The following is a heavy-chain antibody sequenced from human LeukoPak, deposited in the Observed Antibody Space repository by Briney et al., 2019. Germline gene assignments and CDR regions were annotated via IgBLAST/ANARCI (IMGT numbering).Heavy chain of an antibody. CDR2: ISYDGSNK. V-gene: IGHV3-30*18. CDR1: GFTFSSYD. CDR3: AKVSRYCSSTSCFMGDLYYGMDV. Sequence: QSGGSLRLSCAASGFTFSSYDMHWVRQAPGKGLEWVAVISYDGSNKYYADSVKGRFTISRDNSKNTLYLQMNSLRAEDTAVYYCAKVSRYCSSTSCFMGDLYYGMDVWGQGTTVTVSS. D-gene: IGHD2-2*01. J-gene: IGHJ6*02.